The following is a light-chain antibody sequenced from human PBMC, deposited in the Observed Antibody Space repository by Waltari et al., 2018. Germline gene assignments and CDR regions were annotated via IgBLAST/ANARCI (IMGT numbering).Light chain of an antibody. V-gene: IGLV2-8*01. J-gene: IGLJ3*02. CDR1: SSDVGGYNY. CDR2: EVY. Sequence: QSALTQPPSASGSPGPSVTIPCTGTSSDVGGYNYVSWYQQHPGKAPELIIYEVYKRPSGVPDRFSGSKSGNTASLTVSGLQAEDEADYYCSSYAGRNTLVFGGGTKLTVL. CDR3: SSYAGRNTLV.